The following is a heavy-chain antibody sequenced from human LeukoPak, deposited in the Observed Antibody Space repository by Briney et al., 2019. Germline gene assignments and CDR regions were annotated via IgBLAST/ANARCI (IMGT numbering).Heavy chain of an antibody. V-gene: IGHV1-2*06. CDR1: GYTFIDYY. CDR3: ARQSEPKGDY. Sequence: ASVKVSCKASGYTFIDYYIHWVRQAPGQGLEWIGRINPNSGVTNYAKNFQGRVTITRDTSISTASMELSSLRSDDTAVYYCARQSEPKGDYWGQGTLVTVSS. J-gene: IGHJ4*02. CDR2: INPNSGVT.